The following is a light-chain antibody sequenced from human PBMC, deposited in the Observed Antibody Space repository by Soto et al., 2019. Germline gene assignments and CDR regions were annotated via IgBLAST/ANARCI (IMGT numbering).Light chain of an antibody. CDR3: QQYGSPRRT. V-gene: IGKV3-11*01. CDR2: DAS. Sequence: EIVLTQSPATLSLSPGERATLSCRASQSVSSFLAWYQQKSGQAPRLLIYDASNRATGIPARFSGSGSGTDFTLTISSLEPEDFAVYYCQQYGSPRRTFGQGTKVDIK. CDR1: QSVSSF. J-gene: IGKJ1*01.